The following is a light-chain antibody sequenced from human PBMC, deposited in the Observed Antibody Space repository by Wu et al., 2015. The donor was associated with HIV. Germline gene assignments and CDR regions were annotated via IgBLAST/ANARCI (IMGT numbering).Light chain of an antibody. Sequence: DIQMTQSPSSLSASVGDRVTITCRASQDISNSLGWYQQKPGKAPRLLLYAASRLESGVPSRFSGSGSGTDYTLTISGLQPEDFATYYCQQYYSSPVFGPGTKVD. V-gene: IGKV1-NL1*01. CDR1: QDISNS. J-gene: IGKJ3*01. CDR2: AAS. CDR3: QQYYSSPV.